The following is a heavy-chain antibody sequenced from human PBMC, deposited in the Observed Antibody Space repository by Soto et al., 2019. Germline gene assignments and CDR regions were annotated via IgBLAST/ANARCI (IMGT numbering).Heavy chain of an antibody. D-gene: IGHD4-4*01. Sequence: GGSLRLSCAASGFTFRNYAMNWVRQAPGKGLEWVSAISGVDGYSSYTDSVKGRFTISRDDSDNTLYLQMNSLRVEDTAVYYCARERGYSNYNYYYYALDVWGQGTTVTVAS. CDR3: ARERGYSNYNYYYYALDV. J-gene: IGHJ6*02. CDR1: GFTFRNYA. V-gene: IGHV3-23*01. CDR2: ISGVDGYS.